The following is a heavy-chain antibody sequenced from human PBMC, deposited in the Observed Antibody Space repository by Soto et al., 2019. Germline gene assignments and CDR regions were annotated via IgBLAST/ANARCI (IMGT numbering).Heavy chain of an antibody. J-gene: IGHJ4*02. CDR3: ARNGNHDDYSTPTPDY. V-gene: IGHV3-21*01. CDR1: GCTFRSYS. Sequence: PVGSLRLSCASSGCTFRSYSMNWVRHSPGKWLEWVSSISSSSSYIYYADSVKGRFTISRDNDKNSLYLKMNSLRAEDTAVYYCARNGNHDDYSTPTPDYLGQATPVNVSS. CDR2: ISSSSSYI. D-gene: IGHD4-17*01.